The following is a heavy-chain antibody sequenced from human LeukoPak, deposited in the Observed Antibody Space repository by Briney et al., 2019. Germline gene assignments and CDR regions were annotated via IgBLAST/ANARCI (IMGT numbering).Heavy chain of an antibody. V-gene: IGHV1-8*01. CDR1: GYTFTSYG. CDR3: AGGPGSGSYDSLSPFDY. J-gene: IGHJ4*02. CDR2: MNPNSGNT. D-gene: IGHD3-10*01. Sequence: ASVKVSCKASGYTFTSYGINWVRQATGQGLEWMGWMNPNSGNTGYAQKFQGRVTMTRNTSISTAYMELSSLRSVDTAVYYCAGGPGSGSYDSLSPFDYWGQGTLVTVSS.